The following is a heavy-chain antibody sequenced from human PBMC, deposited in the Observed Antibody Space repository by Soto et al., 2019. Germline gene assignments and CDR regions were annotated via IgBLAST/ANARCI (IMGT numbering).Heavy chain of an antibody. CDR1: GYTFTSYG. Sequence: ASVKVSCKASGYTFTSYGISWVRQAPGQGLEWMGWISAYNGNTNYAQKLQGRVTMTTDTSTSTAYIELRSLRSDDTAVYYCASGELLPDAFDIWGQGTMVTVSS. V-gene: IGHV1-18*01. J-gene: IGHJ3*02. D-gene: IGHD2-15*01. CDR2: ISAYNGNT. CDR3: ASGELLPDAFDI.